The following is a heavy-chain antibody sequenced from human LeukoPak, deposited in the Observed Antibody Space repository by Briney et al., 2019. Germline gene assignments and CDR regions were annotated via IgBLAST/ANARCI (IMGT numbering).Heavy chain of an antibody. CDR3: AKAKALVARGYCSGGSCYFDY. V-gene: IGHV1-2*02. CDR1: GYTFIGYY. CDR2: INPNSGGT. Sequence: ASVKVSCKASGYTFIGYYMHWVRQAPGQGLEWMGWINPNSGGTNYAQKFQGRVTMTRDTSISTAYMELSRLRSDDTAVYYCAKAKALVARGYCSGGSCYFDYWGQGTLVTVSS. D-gene: IGHD2-15*01. J-gene: IGHJ4*03.